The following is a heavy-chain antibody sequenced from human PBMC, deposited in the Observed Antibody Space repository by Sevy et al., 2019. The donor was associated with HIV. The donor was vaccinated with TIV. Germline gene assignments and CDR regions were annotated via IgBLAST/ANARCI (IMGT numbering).Heavy chain of an antibody. J-gene: IGHJ6*03. D-gene: IGHD3-10*01. V-gene: IGHV1-69*06. CDR2: IIPIFGTA. CDR1: GGTFSSYA. Sequence: ASVKVSCKASGGTFSSYAISWVRQAPGQGLEWMGGIIPIFGTANYAQKFQGRVTITADKSTSTAYMELSSLRSEDTAVYYCASSITMVRGVIIKYYMDVWGKGPTVTVSS. CDR3: ASSITMVRGVIIKYYMDV.